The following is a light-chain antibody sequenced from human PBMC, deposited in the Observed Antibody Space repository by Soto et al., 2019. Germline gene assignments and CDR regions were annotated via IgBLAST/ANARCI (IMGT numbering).Light chain of an antibody. CDR1: QGISNY. Sequence: DIQMTQSPSSLSASVGDRVTITCRASQGISNYLAWYQQKPGKVPKLLIYAASTLQSGVTSRFSGSGSGTDFTLTISSLQPEDVATYYCQKYNSAPPSFTFGPGTKVNIK. CDR2: AAS. CDR3: QKYNSAPPSFT. V-gene: IGKV1-27*01. J-gene: IGKJ3*01.